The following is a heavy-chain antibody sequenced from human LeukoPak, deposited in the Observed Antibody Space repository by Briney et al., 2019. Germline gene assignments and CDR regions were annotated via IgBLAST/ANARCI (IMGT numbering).Heavy chain of an antibody. Sequence: ASVKVSCKASGYTFTSYGISWVRQALGQGLEWREWINTNTGNPTYAQGFTGRFVFSLDTSVSTAYLQISSLKAEDTAVYYCARDDAPVTPYALDYWGQGTLVTVSS. J-gene: IGHJ4*02. CDR1: GYTFTSYG. V-gene: IGHV7-4-1*02. CDR3: ARDDAPVTPYALDY. CDR2: INTNTGNP. D-gene: IGHD4-17*01.